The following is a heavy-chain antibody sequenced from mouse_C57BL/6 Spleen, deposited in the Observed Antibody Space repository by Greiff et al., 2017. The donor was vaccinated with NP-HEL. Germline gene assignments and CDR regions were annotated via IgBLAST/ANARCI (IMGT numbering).Heavy chain of an antibody. CDR2: IDPSDSET. CDR3: ARNYGSSYSYAMDY. CDR1: GYTFTSYW. J-gene: IGHJ4*01. Sequence: VQLQQPGAELVRPGSSVKLSCKASGYTFTSYWMHWVKQRPIQGLEWIVNIDPSDSETHYNQKFKDKATLTVDKSSSTAYMQLSSLTSEDSAVYYCARNYGSSYSYAMDYWGQGTSVTVSS. V-gene: IGHV1-52*01. D-gene: IGHD1-1*01.